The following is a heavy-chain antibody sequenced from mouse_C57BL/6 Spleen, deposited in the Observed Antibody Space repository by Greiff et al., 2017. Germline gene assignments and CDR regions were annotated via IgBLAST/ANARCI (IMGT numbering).Heavy chain of an antibody. J-gene: IGHJ4*01. D-gene: IGHD2-4*01. Sequence: EVHLVESGGGLVKPGGSLKLSCAASGFTFSSYAMSWVRQTPEKRLEWVATISDGGSYTYYPDTVKGRFTISRDNAKNNLYLQMSHLKSEDTAMYYGARDLIRDAMDYWGQGTSVTVSS. CDR1: GFTFSSYA. V-gene: IGHV5-4*01. CDR2: ISDGGSYT. CDR3: ARDLIRDAMDY.